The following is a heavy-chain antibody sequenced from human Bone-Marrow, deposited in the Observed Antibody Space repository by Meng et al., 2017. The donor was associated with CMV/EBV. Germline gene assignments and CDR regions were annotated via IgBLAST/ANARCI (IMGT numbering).Heavy chain of an antibody. J-gene: IGHJ4*02. D-gene: IGHD7-27*01. V-gene: IGHV1-2*02. Sequence: ASVKVSCKALGYTFIGHNIHWVRQAPGQGLEWMGWINANSGDTNSTQKFQGRVTLTRDRSISTAYMELSSLTSDDTGVYFCARYANWLFITGDYLDVWGQGTLVTVSS. CDR1: GYTFIGHN. CDR3: ARYANWLFITGDYLDV. CDR2: INANSGDT.